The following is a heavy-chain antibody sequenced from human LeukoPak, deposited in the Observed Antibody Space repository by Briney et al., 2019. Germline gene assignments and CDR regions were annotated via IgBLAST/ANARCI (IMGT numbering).Heavy chain of an antibody. CDR2: ISGSGGST. Sequence: GGSLRLSCAASGFTFSSYVVNWVRQAPGKGLEWVSAISGSGGSTFYADSVKGRFTIPRDNSKNTLYLQMSSLRAEDTAVYYCAKDRGRYYDSSGYYWGYYFDSWGQGILVTVST. J-gene: IGHJ4*02. CDR1: GFTFSSYV. V-gene: IGHV3-23*01. CDR3: AKDRGRYYDSSGYYWGYYFDS. D-gene: IGHD3-22*01.